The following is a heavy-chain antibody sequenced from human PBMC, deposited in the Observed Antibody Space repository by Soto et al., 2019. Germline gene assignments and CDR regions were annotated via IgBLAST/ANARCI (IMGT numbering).Heavy chain of an antibody. D-gene: IGHD2-2*01. CDR2: IYYSGST. CDR3: ARGEGRVVVVPAATSYYYYGMDV. CDR1: GGSISSYY. J-gene: IGHJ6*02. V-gene: IGHV4-59*01. Sequence: PSETLSLTCTVSGGSISSYYWSWIRQPPGKGLEWIGYIYYSGSTNYNPSLKSRVTISVDTSKNQFSLKLSSVTAADTAVYYCARGEGRVVVVPAATSYYYYGMDVWGQGTTVTVSS.